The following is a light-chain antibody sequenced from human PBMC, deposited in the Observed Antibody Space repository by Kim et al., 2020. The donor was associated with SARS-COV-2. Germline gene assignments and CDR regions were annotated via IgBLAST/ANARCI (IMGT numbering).Light chain of an antibody. CDR2: KDS. Sequence: SYELTQPPSLSVSPGQTARITCSGDALPKQYAYWYQQKPGQAPVLVIYKDSERPSGIPERFSGSSSGTTVTLTISGVQAEDEADYYCQSADSSGTSLVFGGGTQLTVL. CDR3: QSADSSGTSLV. V-gene: IGLV3-25*03. CDR1: ALPKQY. J-gene: IGLJ3*02.